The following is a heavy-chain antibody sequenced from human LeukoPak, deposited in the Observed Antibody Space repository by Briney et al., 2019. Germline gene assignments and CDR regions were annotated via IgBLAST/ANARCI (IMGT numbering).Heavy chain of an antibody. CDR2: IIPIFGTA. V-gene: IGHV1-69*13. CDR1: GGTFSSYA. J-gene: IGHJ6*03. CDR3: ARGVAAAGVYYYYYMDV. Sequence: SVKVSCKASGGTFSSYAISWVRQAPGQGLEWMGGIIPIFGTANYAQKLQGRVTITADESTSTAYMELSSLRSEDTAVYYCARGVAAAGVYYYYYMDVWGKGTTVTISS. D-gene: IGHD6-13*01.